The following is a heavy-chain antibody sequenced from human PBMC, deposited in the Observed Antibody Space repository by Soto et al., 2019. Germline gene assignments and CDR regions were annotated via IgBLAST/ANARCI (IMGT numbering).Heavy chain of an antibody. J-gene: IGHJ4*02. V-gene: IGHV4-39*07. CDR3: AREGNLGRWLQPLDF. Sequence: SETLSLTCTVSGGSITRSTYYWGWIRQPPGKGLEWIGNIYYNGNTYYNPSLQSRVTISVDTSKNQFSLKLTSVTAADTAKYFCAREGNLGRWLQPLDFWGQGTLVTVSS. CDR2: IYYNGNT. D-gene: IGHD5-12*01. CDR1: GGSITRSTYY.